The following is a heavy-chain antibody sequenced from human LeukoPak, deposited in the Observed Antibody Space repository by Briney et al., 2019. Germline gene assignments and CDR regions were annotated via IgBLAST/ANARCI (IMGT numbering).Heavy chain of an antibody. Sequence: GASVKVSCKAYGGTFITYGINWVRQAPGQGLEWMGGKVPMFGIANYAQKFEGRDSITTDESSTTAYMELSSLRSEDTAFYYSATTSVRDGFNYFDYWGQGTLVPVSS. CDR3: ATTSVRDGFNYFDY. D-gene: IGHD5-24*01. V-gene: IGHV1-69*05. CDR1: GGTFITYG. CDR2: KVPMFGIA. J-gene: IGHJ4*02.